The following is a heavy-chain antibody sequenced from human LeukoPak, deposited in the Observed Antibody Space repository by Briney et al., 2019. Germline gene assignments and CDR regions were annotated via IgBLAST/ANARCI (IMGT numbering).Heavy chain of an antibody. V-gene: IGHV1-2*02. D-gene: IGHD6-13*01. CDR1: GYTFTGYY. CDR2: INPNSGGT. Sequence: ASVKVSCKASGYTFTGYYMHWVRQAPGQGLEWMGWINPNSGGTNYAQKFQGRVTMTRDTSISTVYMELSRLRSDDTAVYYCAREIAAAGSDFDYWGQGTLVTVSS. CDR3: AREIAAAGSDFDY. J-gene: IGHJ4*02.